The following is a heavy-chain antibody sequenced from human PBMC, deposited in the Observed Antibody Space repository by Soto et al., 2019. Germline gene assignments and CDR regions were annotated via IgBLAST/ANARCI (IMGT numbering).Heavy chain of an antibody. CDR2: INAGNGNT. D-gene: IGHD5-18*01. CDR3: ARTSGYSYGHGGNWFDP. Sequence: GASVKVSCKASGYTLTIYAMHWGRQAPGQRLEWMGWINAGNGNTKYSQKFQGRVTITRDTSASTAYMELSSLRSEDTAVYYCARTSGYSYGHGGNWFDPWGQGTLVTVSS. J-gene: IGHJ5*02. CDR1: GYTLTIYA. V-gene: IGHV1-3*01.